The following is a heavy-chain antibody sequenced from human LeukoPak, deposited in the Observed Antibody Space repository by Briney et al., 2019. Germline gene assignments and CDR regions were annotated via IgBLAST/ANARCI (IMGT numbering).Heavy chain of an antibody. CDR2: IYYSGST. D-gene: IGHD6-19*01. CDR3: ARHRSGWYAYDY. CDR1: GGSISSYY. Sequence: SETLSLTCTVSGGSISSYYWSWIRQPPGKGLEWIGYIYYSGSTNYNPSLKSRVTISVDTSKNQFSLKLSSVTAAGTAVYYCARHRSGWYAYDYWGQGTLVTVSS. J-gene: IGHJ4*02. V-gene: IGHV4-59*08.